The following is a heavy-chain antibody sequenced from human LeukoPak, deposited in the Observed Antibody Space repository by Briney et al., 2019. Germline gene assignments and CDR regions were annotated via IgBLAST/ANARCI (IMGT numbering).Heavy chain of an antibody. J-gene: IGHJ6*02. CDR2: ISGSGGST. V-gene: IGHV3-23*01. CDR3: AKTADTAMVKDYYYGMDV. Sequence: PGGSLRLYCAASGFTFSSYAMSWVRQAPGKGLEWVSAISGSGGSTYYADSVKGRFTISRDNSKNTLYLQMISLRAEDTAVYYCAKTADTAMVKDYYYGMDVWGQGTTVTVSS. CDR1: GFTFSSYA. D-gene: IGHD5-18*01.